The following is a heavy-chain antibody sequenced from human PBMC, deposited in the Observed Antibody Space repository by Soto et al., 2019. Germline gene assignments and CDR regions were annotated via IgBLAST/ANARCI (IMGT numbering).Heavy chain of an antibody. CDR3: ASAGIPVAGTPYYFDY. Sequence: GGSLRLSCAASGFTFSTYAMHWVRQAPGKGLEWVAVISYDGSNKYYADSVKGRFTISRDNSKNTLYLQMNSLRAEDTAVYFCASAGIPVAGTPYYFDYWGQGTLVNVSS. CDR2: ISYDGSNK. D-gene: IGHD6-19*01. V-gene: IGHV3-30-3*01. CDR1: GFTFSTYA. J-gene: IGHJ4*02.